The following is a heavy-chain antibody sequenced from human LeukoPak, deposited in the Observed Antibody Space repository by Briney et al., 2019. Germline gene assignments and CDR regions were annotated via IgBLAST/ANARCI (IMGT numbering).Heavy chain of an antibody. CDR1: GHTFPSYF. V-gene: IGHV1-46*01. CDR3: ARTAARRFDY. Sequence: RASVKVSCKASGHTFPSYFMHWVRQAPGQGLEWMGIINPTGGSTTYAQKFQGRVTMTRDTSTSTVYMELSSLRSDDTAVYYCARTAARRFDYWGQGTLVTVSS. D-gene: IGHD6-6*01. J-gene: IGHJ4*02. CDR2: INPTGGST.